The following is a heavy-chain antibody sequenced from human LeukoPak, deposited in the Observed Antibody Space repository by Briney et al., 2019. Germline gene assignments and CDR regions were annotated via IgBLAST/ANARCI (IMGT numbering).Heavy chain of an antibody. V-gene: IGHV1-46*01. CDR1: GYTFTSYY. D-gene: IGHD4-17*01. Sequence: GASVKVSCKASGYTFTSYYMHWVRQAPGQGLEWMGIINPSGGSTSYAQKFQGRVTMTRDTSTSTVCMELSSLRSEDKAVYYCARGPFLYGDHRALDYWAQETLVPVSS. CDR2: INPSGGST. J-gene: IGHJ4*02. CDR3: ARGPFLYGDHRALDY.